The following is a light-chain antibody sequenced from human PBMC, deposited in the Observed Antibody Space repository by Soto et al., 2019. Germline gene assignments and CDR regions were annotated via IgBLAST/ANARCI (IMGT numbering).Light chain of an antibody. CDR2: GAS. V-gene: IGKV3-20*01. CDR3: QQYGSSPET. J-gene: IGKJ1*01. CDR1: QSVSSSY. Sequence: EIVLTQSPGTPSLSPGERVTLSCRASQSVSSSYLAWYQQKPGQAPRLLIYGASSRATGIPDRFSGSGSGTDFTLTISRLEPEDFAVYYCQQYGSSPETFGQGTKVEIK.